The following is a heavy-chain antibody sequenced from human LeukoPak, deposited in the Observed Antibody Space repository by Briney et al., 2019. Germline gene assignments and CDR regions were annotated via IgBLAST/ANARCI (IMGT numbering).Heavy chain of an antibody. D-gene: IGHD3-22*01. CDR3: ASYYDSSGRNYDAFDI. CDR1: GGSISSYY. J-gene: IGHJ3*02. Sequence: PSETLSLTCTVSGGSISSYYWNWIRQPPGKGLEWIGYIYYSGSTYYNPSLKSRVTISVDTSKNQFSLKLSSVTAADTAVYYCASYYDSSGRNYDAFDIWGQGTMVTVSS. CDR2: IYYSGST. V-gene: IGHV4-59*12.